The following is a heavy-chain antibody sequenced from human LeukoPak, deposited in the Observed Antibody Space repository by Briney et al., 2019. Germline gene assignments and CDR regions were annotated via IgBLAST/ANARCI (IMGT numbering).Heavy chain of an antibody. Sequence: PSETLSLTCAVYGGSFNAYYWSWIRQPPGKGLEWIGEINHSGSTNYNSSLKSRVTISVDTSKNQFSLKLSSVTAADTAVYYCARGYYGSGSHCCHMDVWGKGTTITVS. D-gene: IGHD3-10*01. V-gene: IGHV4-34*01. CDR2: INHSGST. CDR3: ARGYYGSGSHCCHMDV. J-gene: IGHJ6*03. CDR1: GGSFNAYY.